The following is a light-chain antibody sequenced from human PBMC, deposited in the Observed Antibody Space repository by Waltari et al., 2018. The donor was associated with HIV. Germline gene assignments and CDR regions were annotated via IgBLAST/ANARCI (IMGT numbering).Light chain of an antibody. V-gene: IGLV3-1*01. CDR2: QDS. J-gene: IGLJ2*01. CDR1: KLGDTY. CDR3: QAWDSSTVV. Sequence: SYELTQPPSVSVSPGPTASITCSGDKLGDTYACWYQQKPGQSPVLVIYQDSKRPSGIPERFSGSNSGNTATLTISGTQAMDEADYYCQAWDSSTVVFGGGTKLTVL.